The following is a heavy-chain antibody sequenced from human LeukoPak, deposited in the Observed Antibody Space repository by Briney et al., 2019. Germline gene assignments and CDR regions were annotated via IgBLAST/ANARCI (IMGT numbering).Heavy chain of an antibody. CDR3: ARANNFDY. J-gene: IGHJ4*02. CDR1: GFILSSYW. Sequence: PGGSLRLSCAGSGFILSSYWLHWVRQVPGKGLVWVSRINFDGTSTNYADFVKGRFTISRDNAKNTLYLQMNNLKAEDTAVHYCARANNFDYWGQGTLVTVSS. CDR2: INFDGTST. V-gene: IGHV3-74*01.